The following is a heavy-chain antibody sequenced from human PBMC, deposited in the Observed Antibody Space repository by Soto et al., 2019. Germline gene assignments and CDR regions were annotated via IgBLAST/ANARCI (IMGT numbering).Heavy chain of an antibody. Sequence: EVQLVESGGGLVQPGGSLRLSCVASGFTFSNYWMSWVRQGPGKWLEWVANIKQDGNEKFYVETVSGRFTVSRDNAKNSLYLQMTSLRAEDTAVYYCARVASIAAFYWGQGTLVTVSS. CDR1: GFTFSNYW. CDR3: ARVASIAAFY. D-gene: IGHD6-6*01. J-gene: IGHJ4*02. CDR2: IKQDGNEK. V-gene: IGHV3-7*05.